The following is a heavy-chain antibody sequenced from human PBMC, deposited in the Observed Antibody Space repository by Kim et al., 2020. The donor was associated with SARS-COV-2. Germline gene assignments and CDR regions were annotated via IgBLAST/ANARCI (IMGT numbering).Heavy chain of an antibody. D-gene: IGHD6-13*01. Sequence: NPSHKSRVTISVDTSKNQFSLKLSAVTAADTAVYYCARGPNSSSCYCDDYWGQGTLVTVSS. CDR3: ARGPNSSSCYCDDY. J-gene: IGHJ4*02. V-gene: IGHV4-34*01.